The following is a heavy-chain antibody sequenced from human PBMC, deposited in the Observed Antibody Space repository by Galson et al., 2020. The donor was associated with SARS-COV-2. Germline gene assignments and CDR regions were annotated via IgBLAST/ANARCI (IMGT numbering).Heavy chain of an antibody. J-gene: IGHJ6*02. Sequence: SGPTLVKPTQTLTLTCTFSGFSLSTSGMCVSWIRQPPGKALEWLALIDWDDDKYYSTSLKTRLTIYKDTSKNQVVLTMTNMDPVDTATYYCARIPVATGTIGSYYYYGMDVWGQGTTVTVFS. CDR3: ARIPVATGTIGSYYYYGMDV. CDR1: GFSLSTSGMC. D-gene: IGHD1-1*01. CDR2: IDWDDDK. V-gene: IGHV2-70*01.